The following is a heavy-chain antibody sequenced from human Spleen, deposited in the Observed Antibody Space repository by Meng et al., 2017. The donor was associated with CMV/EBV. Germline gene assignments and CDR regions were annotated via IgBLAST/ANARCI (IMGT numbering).Heavy chain of an antibody. J-gene: IGHJ4*02. V-gene: IGHV4-30-4*08. CDR3: ARDRNY. Sequence: DYYMNWIRQAPGKGLEWLGYFYYSGSTYYNPSLRSRVTMSADTSKNQFSLRLSSMTAADTAVYYCARDRNYWGQGMLVTVSS. CDR1: DYY. CDR2: FYYSGST.